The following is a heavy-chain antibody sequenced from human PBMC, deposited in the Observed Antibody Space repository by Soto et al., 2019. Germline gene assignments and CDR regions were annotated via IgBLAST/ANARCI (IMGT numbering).Heavy chain of an antibody. Sequence: GESLKISCLGSGYSFTSYWIGWVRQMPGKGLEWMGIIYPGDSDTRYSPSFQGQVTISADKSISTAYLQWSSLKASDTAMYYCARLSPGYCSSTSCYSGYYGMDVWGKGTTVTVSS. CDR2: IYPGDSDT. D-gene: IGHD2-2*02. J-gene: IGHJ6*04. CDR1: GYSFTSYW. V-gene: IGHV5-51*01. CDR3: ARLSPGYCSSTSCYSGYYGMDV.